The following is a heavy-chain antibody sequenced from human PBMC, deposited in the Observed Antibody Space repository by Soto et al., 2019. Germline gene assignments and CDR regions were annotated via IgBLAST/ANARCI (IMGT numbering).Heavy chain of an antibody. D-gene: IGHD6-13*01. Sequence: GGSLRLSCAASGFTFSSYWMSWVRQAPGKGLEWVANIKQDGSEKYYVDSVKGRFTISRDNAKNSLYLQMNSLRAEDTAAYYCARDRRQQLIYYYYYYGMDVWGQGTTVTVSS. V-gene: IGHV3-7*01. J-gene: IGHJ6*02. CDR1: GFTFSSYW. CDR2: IKQDGSEK. CDR3: ARDRRQQLIYYYYYYGMDV.